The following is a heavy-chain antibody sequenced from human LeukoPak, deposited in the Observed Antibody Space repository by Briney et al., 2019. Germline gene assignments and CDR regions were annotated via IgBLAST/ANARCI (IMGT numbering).Heavy chain of an antibody. CDR3: ARGLEVAGEYFDY. CDR2: IYYSGST. D-gene: IGHD6-19*01. J-gene: IGHJ4*02. V-gene: IGHV4-39*01. CDR1: GGSISSSSYY. Sequence: PSETLCDTCTVSGGSISSSSYYWGWIRQPPGKGLEWIGSIYYSGSTYYNPSLKRRVTISVDTSKNQFSLKLSSVTAADTAVYYCARGLEVAGEYFDYWGQGNPVSVSS.